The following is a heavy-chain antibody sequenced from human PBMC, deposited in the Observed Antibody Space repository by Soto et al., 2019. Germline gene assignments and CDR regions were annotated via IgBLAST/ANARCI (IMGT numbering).Heavy chain of an antibody. J-gene: IGHJ4*02. CDR1: GGSTNY. D-gene: IGHD3-3*01. Sequence: SETLSLTCTVSGGSTNYWSWIRQSAGKGLEWIGRIYISGSTNYNPSLKSQVTMSVDTPKNQFSLILRSVTAADTAVYWCATERSGFTVFDQWGQGTLVTVSS. CDR2: IYISGST. V-gene: IGHV4-4*07. CDR3: ATERSGFTVFDQ.